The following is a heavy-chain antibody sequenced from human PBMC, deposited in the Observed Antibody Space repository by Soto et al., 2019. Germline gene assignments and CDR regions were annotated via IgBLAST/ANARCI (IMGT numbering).Heavy chain of an antibody. Sequence: GGSLRLSCAASGFTFSSYGMHWVRQAPGKGLEWVAVISYDGSNKYYADSVKGRFTISRDNSKNTLYLQMNSLRAEDTAVYYCAKDFSGAPDYWCQGTLVTGSS. D-gene: IGHD2-8*02. CDR2: ISYDGSNK. CDR3: AKDFSGAPDY. CDR1: GFTFSSYG. V-gene: IGHV3-30*18. J-gene: IGHJ4*02.